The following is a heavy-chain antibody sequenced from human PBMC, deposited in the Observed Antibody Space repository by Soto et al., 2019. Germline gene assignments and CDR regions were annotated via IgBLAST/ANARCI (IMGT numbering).Heavy chain of an antibody. CDR1: GFTFSSYG. J-gene: IGHJ4*02. D-gene: IGHD6-13*01. V-gene: IGHV3-30*03. Sequence: QVQLVESGGGVVQPGRSLRLSCAASGFTFSSYGMHWVRQAPGKGLEWVAVISYDGSNKYYADSVKGRFTNSRDNSKNTLYLQMNSLRAEDTAVYYCAILPTPIAAAGTMFDYWGQGTLVTVSS. CDR2: ISYDGSNK. CDR3: AILPTPIAAAGTMFDY.